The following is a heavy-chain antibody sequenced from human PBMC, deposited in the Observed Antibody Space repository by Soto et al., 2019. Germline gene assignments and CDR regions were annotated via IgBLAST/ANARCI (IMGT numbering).Heavy chain of an antibody. V-gene: IGHV5-51*01. CDR2: IYPGDSDT. CDR1: GYSFISYW. CDR3: ATQDSGSHTDDAFDI. D-gene: IGHD1-26*01. J-gene: IGHJ3*02. Sequence: PGESLKISCKGSGYSFISYWIGWVRQMPGKGLEWMGIIYPGDSDTRYSPSFQGQVTISADKSISTAYLQWTSLKASDTAMYYCATQDSGSHTDDAFDIWGQGTMVTVSS.